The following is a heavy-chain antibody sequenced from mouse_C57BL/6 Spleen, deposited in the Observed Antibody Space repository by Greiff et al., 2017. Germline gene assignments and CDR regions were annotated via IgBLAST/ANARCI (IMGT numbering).Heavy chain of an antibody. CDR2: ISSGGSYT. J-gene: IGHJ4*01. CDR3: ARQGSNYEYAMDY. D-gene: IGHD2-5*01. V-gene: IGHV5-6*01. Sequence: EVQVVESGGDLVKPGGSLKLSCAASGFTFSSYGMSWVRQTPDKRLEWVATISSGGSYTYYPDSVKGRFTISRDNAKNTLYRQMSSLKSEDTAMYYCARQGSNYEYAMDYWGQGTSVTVSS. CDR1: GFTFSSYG.